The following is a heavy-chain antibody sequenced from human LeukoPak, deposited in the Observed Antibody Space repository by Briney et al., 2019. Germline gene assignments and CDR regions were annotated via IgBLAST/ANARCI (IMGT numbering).Heavy chain of an antibody. CDR2: MNPNSGNT. D-gene: IGHD6-13*01. Sequence: ASVKVSCKASRYTFTSYDINWVRQATGQGLEWMGWMNPNSGNTNYAQKLQGRVTMTTDTSTSTAYMDLRSLRSDDTAVYYCARTPSTSETAAGSFDYWGQGTLVTVSS. CDR3: ARTPSTSETAAGSFDY. J-gene: IGHJ4*02. V-gene: IGHV1-18*01. CDR1: RYTFTSYD.